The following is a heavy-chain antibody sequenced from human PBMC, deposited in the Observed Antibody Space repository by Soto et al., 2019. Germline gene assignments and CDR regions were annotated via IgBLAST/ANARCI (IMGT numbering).Heavy chain of an antibody. Sequence: PGGSLRLSCAASGFTFSSYGMHWVRQAPGKGLEWVAVISYDGSNKYYADSVKGRFTISRDNSKNTLYLQMNSLRAEDTALYYCAKRTVTPYYFDYWGQGTLVTVSS. CDR2: ISYDGSNK. D-gene: IGHD4-17*01. J-gene: IGHJ4*02. V-gene: IGHV3-30*18. CDR3: AKRTVTPYYFDY. CDR1: GFTFSSYG.